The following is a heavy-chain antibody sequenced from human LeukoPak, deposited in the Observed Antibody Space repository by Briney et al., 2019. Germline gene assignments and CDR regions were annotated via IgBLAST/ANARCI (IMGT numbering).Heavy chain of an antibody. CDR1: EGSISSYY. D-gene: IGHD1-26*01. V-gene: IGHV4-59*01. Sequence: SETLSLTCTASEGSISSYYWSWIRQPPGKGLEWIGYIYYSGSTNYNPSLKSRVTISVDTSKNQFSLKLSSVTAADTAVYYCARDSQSSGSYYGWFDPWGQGTLVTVSS. CDR2: IYYSGST. CDR3: ARDSQSSGSYYGWFDP. J-gene: IGHJ5*02.